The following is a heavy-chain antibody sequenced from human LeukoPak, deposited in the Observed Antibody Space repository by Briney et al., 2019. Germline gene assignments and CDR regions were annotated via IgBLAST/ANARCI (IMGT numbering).Heavy chain of an antibody. CDR1: GGSFSGYY. V-gene: IGHV4-34*01. J-gene: IGHJ3*02. CDR2: INHDGST. D-gene: IGHD5-18*01. CDR3: ARGRGYNAFDI. Sequence: SETLSLTCAVYGGSFSGYYWSWIRQPPGQGLEWIGEINHDGSTNYNPSLKSRVTISVDTSKNQFSLRLSSVTAADTAVYSCARGRGYNAFDIWGQGTMVTVSS.